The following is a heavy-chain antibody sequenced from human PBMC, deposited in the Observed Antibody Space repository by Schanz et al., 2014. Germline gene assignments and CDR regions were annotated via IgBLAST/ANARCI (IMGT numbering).Heavy chain of an antibody. V-gene: IGHV3-23*04. Sequence: VHLVESGGGVVQPGRSLRLSCAVSTSLFSRSVIHWVRQAPGKGLQWVSRMIGSGSSVFYADSVKGRFTISRDNLKNTVYLQMNSLRAGDTAVYYCAKDGRLPYYGTGSDFDYWGQGTLVAVSS. CDR1: TSLFSRSV. CDR2: MIGSGSSV. CDR3: AKDGRLPYYGTGSDFDY. D-gene: IGHD3-22*01. J-gene: IGHJ4*02.